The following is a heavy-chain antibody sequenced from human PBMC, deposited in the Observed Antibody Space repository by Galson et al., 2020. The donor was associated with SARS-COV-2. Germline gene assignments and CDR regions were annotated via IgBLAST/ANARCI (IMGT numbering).Heavy chain of an antibody. CDR2: IKQDGSET. J-gene: IGHJ4*02. CDR3: ARGGSTSSWYWRD. D-gene: IGHD6-13*01. CDR1: GLTFSNSW. Sequence: GGSLRLPCAASGLTFSNSWMTWVRQAPGKGLEWVANIKQDGSETYYVDSVKGRFTISRDNAKNSLILQMNSLRGEDTAVYYCARGGSTSSWYWRDWGQGTLVTVSS. V-gene: IGHV3-7*01.